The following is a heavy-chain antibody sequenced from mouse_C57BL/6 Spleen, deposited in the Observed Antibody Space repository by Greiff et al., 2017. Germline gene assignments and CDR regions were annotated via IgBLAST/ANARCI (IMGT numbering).Heavy chain of an antibody. V-gene: IGHV5-16*01. Sequence: EVKLVESEGGLVQPGSSMKLSCTASGFTFSDYYMAWVRQVPEKGLEWVANINYDGSSTYYLDSLKSRFIISRDNAKNILYLQMSSLKSEDTATYYCSRDRNYGNYWYFDVWGTGTTVTVSS. CDR3: SRDRNYGNYWYFDV. CDR1: GFTFSDYY. J-gene: IGHJ1*03. D-gene: IGHD2-1*01. CDR2: INYDGSST.